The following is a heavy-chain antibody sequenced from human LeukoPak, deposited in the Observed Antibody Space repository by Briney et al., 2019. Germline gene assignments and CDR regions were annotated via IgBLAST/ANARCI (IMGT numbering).Heavy chain of an antibody. J-gene: IGHJ4*02. CDR1: GFTFSSYA. Sequence: PGGSLRLSCAASGFTFSSYAMSWVRQAPGKGLGWVSAISGSGGSTYYADSVKGRFTISRDNSKNTLYLQMNSLRAEDTAVYYCAKCTHLVVDATFDYWGQGTLVTVSS. D-gene: IGHD2-15*01. CDR3: AKCTHLVVDATFDY. CDR2: ISGSGGST. V-gene: IGHV3-23*01.